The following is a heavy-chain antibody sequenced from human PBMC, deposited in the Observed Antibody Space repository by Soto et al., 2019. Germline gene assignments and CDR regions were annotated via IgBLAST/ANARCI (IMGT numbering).Heavy chain of an antibody. CDR3: ASADTRAAFYGDYSNWFDP. V-gene: IGHV1-46*01. Sequence: GASVKVSCKASGYTFITYYMHWVRQAPGQGLEWVGIINPIDGSTNYAQKFQGRVTITADESTSTAYMELSSLRSEDTAVYYCASADTRAAFYGDYSNWFDPWGQGTLVTVSS. D-gene: IGHD4-17*01. J-gene: IGHJ5*02. CDR2: INPIDGST. CDR1: GYTFITYY.